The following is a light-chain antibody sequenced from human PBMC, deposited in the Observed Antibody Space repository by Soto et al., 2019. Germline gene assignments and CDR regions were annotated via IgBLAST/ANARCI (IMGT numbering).Light chain of an antibody. J-gene: IGKJ1*01. CDR2: AAS. Sequence: QSPSSLSASVXXRVTITXXXXXXISSYLNWYQQKPGKAPKLLIYAASSLQSGVPSRFSGSGSGTDFTLTISSLQPEDFATYYCQQSYSTPRTFGQGTKVEIK. CDR3: QQSYSTPRT. CDR1: XXISSY. V-gene: IGKV1-39*01.